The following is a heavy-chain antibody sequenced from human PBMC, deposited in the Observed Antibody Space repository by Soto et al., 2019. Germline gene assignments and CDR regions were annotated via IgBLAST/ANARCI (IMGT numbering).Heavy chain of an antibody. D-gene: IGHD6-13*01. Sequence: QVQLQESGPGLVKPSETLSLTCTVSGGSISSYYWSWIRQPAGKGLEWIGRIYTSGSTNYNPSLKSRVTMSVDTSKNQFSLKLSSVTAADTAVYYCAREAAAGRVDNWFDPWGQGTLVTVSS. CDR1: GGSISSYY. J-gene: IGHJ5*02. V-gene: IGHV4-4*07. CDR2: IYTSGST. CDR3: AREAAAGRVDNWFDP.